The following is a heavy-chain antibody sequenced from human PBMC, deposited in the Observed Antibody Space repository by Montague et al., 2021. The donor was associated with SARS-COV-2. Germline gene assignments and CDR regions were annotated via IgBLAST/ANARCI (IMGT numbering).Heavy chain of an antibody. V-gene: IGHV3-9*01. Sequence: SLRLSCAASGFSLEYFSMHWVRQVPGKGLEWVPGITWNSGSSTYADSVKGRFTISRDNAKNSLFLQMDSLKVEDSASYYCAKERDYRGYYWYYDLWGRGTLVTVPS. J-gene: IGHJ2*01. CDR2: ITWNSGSS. CDR3: AKERDYRGYYWYYDL. CDR1: GFSLEYFS. D-gene: IGHD4-23*01.